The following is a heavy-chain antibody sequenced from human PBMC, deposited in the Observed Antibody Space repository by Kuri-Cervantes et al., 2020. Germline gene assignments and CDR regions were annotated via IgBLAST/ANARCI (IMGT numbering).Heavy chain of an antibody. D-gene: IGHD2-21*02. CDR2: INPSGGST. V-gene: IGHV1-46*01. CDR3: ARDRAAIEVTDAFDI. J-gene: IGHJ3*02. CDR1: GYTFTSYY. Sequence: ASVKVSCKASGYTFTSYYMHWVRQAPGQGLEWMGIINPSGGSTSYAQKFQGRVTMTRDTPTSTVYMELSSLRSEDTAVYYCARDRAAIEVTDAFDIWGQGTMVTVSS.